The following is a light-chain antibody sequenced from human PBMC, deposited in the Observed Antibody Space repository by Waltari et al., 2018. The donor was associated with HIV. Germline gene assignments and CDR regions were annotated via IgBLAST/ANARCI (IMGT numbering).Light chain of an antibody. CDR2: DAS. V-gene: IGKV3-11*01. Sequence: EIVLTQSPATLSLSPGERATLSCRASQSVNSYLAWYQQKPGQAPRLLIYDASNRASGIPARFSGSGSGTDFTLTISSREPEDFAVYYCQQRSTSITFGQGTRLDIK. CDR1: QSVNSY. J-gene: IGKJ5*01. CDR3: QQRSTSIT.